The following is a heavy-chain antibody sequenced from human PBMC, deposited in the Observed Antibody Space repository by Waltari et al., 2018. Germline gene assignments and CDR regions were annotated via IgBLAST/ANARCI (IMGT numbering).Heavy chain of an antibody. CDR3: ARVSSGCLDY. J-gene: IGHJ4*02. CDR2: IFYIGST. CDR1: GGSISDYY. V-gene: IGHV4-59*01. D-gene: IGHD3-22*01. Sequence: QVRLQESGPGLVKPSETLSLTCTVSGGSISDYYWTWIRQPPGKGLEWIGDIFYIGSTSYNPSLKSRVTISLGTSKYQFSLKLSSVTAADTALYYCARVSSGCLDYWGQGTLVTVSS.